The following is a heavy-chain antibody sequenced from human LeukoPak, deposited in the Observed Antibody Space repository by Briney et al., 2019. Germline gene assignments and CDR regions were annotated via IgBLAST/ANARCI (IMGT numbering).Heavy chain of an antibody. CDR3: ARRDLRYYYYGMDV. J-gene: IGHJ6*02. CDR2: INPNSGGT. Sequence: ASVKVSCKASGYTFTGYYMHWVRQAPGQGLECMGWINPNSGGTNYAQKFQGRVTMTRDTSISTAYMELSRLRSDDTAVYYCARRDLRYYYYGMDVWGQGTTVTVSS. CDR1: GYTFTGYY. V-gene: IGHV1-2*02. D-gene: IGHD4-17*01.